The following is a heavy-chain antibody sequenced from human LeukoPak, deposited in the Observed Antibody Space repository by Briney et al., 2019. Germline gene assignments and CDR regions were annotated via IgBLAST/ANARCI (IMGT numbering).Heavy chain of an antibody. D-gene: IGHD5-12*01. CDR1: GYTFTSYG. CDR3: AGGHSGYDYGHYYGMDV. J-gene: IGHJ6*02. CDR2: ISAYNGNT. V-gene: IGHV1-18*01. Sequence: ASVKVSCKASGYTFTSYGISWVRQAPGQGLEWMGWISAYNGNTNYAQKLQGRVTMTTDTSTSTAYMELRSLRSDDTAVYYCAGGHSGYDYGHYYGMDVWGQGTTVTVSS.